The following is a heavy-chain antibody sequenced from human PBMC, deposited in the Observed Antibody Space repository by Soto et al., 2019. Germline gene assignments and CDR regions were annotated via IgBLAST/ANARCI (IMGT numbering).Heavy chain of an antibody. V-gene: IGHV3-11*06. Sequence: PGGSLRLSCAASGLTFSDYYMSWIRQAPGKGLEWVSYINSSSSYTNYADSVKGRFTISRDNAKSSLYLQMNSLRAEDTAVYYCARTIVAAGGRRYFDLWGRGTLVTVSS. J-gene: IGHJ2*01. CDR3: ARTIVAAGGRRYFDL. CDR1: GLTFSDYY. D-gene: IGHD6-13*01. CDR2: INSSSSYT.